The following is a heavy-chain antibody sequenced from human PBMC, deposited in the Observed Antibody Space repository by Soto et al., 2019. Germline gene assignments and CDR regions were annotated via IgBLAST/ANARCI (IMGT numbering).Heavy chain of an antibody. Sequence: GGSLRLSCAASGFTFSSAWMSWVRQAPGKGLEWVGLIKKKTDGGTTDYAAPVEGRFTISKDESKSVLYLEMNSLKIEDTAMYYCTTGISTIDYWGPGALVTVSS. CDR1: GFTFSSAW. V-gene: IGHV3-15*01. D-gene: IGHD3-10*01. J-gene: IGHJ4*02. CDR2: IKKKTDGGTT. CDR3: TTGISTIDY.